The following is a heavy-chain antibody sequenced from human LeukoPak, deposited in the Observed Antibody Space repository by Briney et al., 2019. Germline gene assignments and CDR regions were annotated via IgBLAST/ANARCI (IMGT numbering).Heavy chain of an antibody. Sequence: RGSLRLSCAASGFTFTIYGMNWVRQAPGKGLEWVTFIRYDGSNKHYADSVKGRFSISRDSSKNTLYLQMNSLRAEDTAVYYCATGTGYDIFDYWGQGTLVTVSS. CDR2: IRYDGSNK. D-gene: IGHD5-12*01. J-gene: IGHJ4*02. CDR3: ATGTGYDIFDY. V-gene: IGHV3-30*02. CDR1: GFTFTIYG.